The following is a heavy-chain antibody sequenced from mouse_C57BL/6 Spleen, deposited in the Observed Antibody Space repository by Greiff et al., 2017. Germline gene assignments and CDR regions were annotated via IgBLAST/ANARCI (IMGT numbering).Heavy chain of an antibody. CDR3: ARSITTVVARGYYFDY. D-gene: IGHD1-1*01. CDR1: GYTFTSYG. Sequence: VQLQQSGAELARPGASVKLSCKASGYTFTSYGISWVKQRTGQGLEWIGEIYPRSGNTYYNEKFKGKATLTAAKSSSTAYMELRSLTSEDSAVYFCARSITTVVARGYYFDYWGQGTTLTVSS. V-gene: IGHV1-81*01. CDR2: IYPRSGNT. J-gene: IGHJ2*01.